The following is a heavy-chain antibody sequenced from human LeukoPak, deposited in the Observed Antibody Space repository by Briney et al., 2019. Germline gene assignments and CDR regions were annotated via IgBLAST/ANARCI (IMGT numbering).Heavy chain of an antibody. J-gene: IGHJ6*03. CDR2: TNSDGSSI. V-gene: IGHV3-74*01. CDR3: ARRVGRWFGERAYYYNYMDV. D-gene: IGHD3-10*01. CDR1: GFTFSSYW. Sequence: PGGSLRLSCAASGFTFSSYWMHWVRQAPGKGLVWVSRTNSDGSSIRYADSVKGRFTISRDNAKNTLYLQMNSLRAEDTAVYYCARRVGRWFGERAYYYNYMDVWGKGTTVTISS.